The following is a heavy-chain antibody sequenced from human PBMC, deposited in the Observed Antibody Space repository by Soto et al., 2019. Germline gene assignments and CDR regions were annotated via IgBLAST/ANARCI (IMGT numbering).Heavy chain of an antibody. Sequence: PGGSLRLSCAASGFNFSYYIMNWVRQAPGKGLEWVSSISSSSSYINYADSVKGRITISRDNAKKSLYLQMNSLRAEDTAVYYCASYYGDYSLDYWGQGTLVTVSS. CDR2: ISSSSSYI. V-gene: IGHV3-21*01. CDR1: GFNFSYYI. J-gene: IGHJ4*02. D-gene: IGHD4-17*01. CDR3: ASYYGDYSLDY.